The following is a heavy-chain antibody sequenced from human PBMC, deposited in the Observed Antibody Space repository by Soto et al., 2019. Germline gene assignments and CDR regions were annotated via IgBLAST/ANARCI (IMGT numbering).Heavy chain of an antibody. CDR1: GGSIGSSAFY. D-gene: IGHD3-3*01. V-gene: IGHV4-39*01. Sequence: SETLSLSYTVSGGSIGSSAFYWGWIRQPPGKGLEWIGSIYHSGTTYYNPSLTSRVSISVDTSKNQFSLKLSSVTAADTAVFYCTTGLTIFGVVISSGDYWGQGILVTVSS. CDR3: TTGLTIFGVVISSGDY. J-gene: IGHJ4*02. CDR2: IYHSGTT.